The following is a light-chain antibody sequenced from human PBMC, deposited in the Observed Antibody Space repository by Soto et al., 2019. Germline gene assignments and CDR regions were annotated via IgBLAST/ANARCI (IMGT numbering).Light chain of an antibody. CDR2: DVS. Sequence: QSALTQPASVSGSPGQSITISCTGTSNDVGGYNYVSWYQQYAGKVPKLIIFDVSNRPSGVSTRFSGSKSGNTASLTISGFQAEDEADYYCSSFTSSTTLVVFGGGTKVTVL. J-gene: IGLJ2*01. V-gene: IGLV2-14*01. CDR1: SNDVGGYNY. CDR3: SSFTSSTTLVV.